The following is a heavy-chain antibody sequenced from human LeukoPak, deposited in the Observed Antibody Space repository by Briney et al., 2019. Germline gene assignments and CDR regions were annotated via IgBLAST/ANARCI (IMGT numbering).Heavy chain of an antibody. CDR3: ANTDYYDTSALDY. Sequence: GGSLRLSCAASGFTVSSNYMSWVRQAPGKGLEWVSVIYSGGSTYYADSAKGRFTISRDNSKNTLYLQMNSLRAEDTAVYYCANTDYYDTSALDYWGQGTLVTVSS. V-gene: IGHV3-53*01. CDR1: GFTVSSNY. D-gene: IGHD3-22*01. CDR2: IYSGGST. J-gene: IGHJ4*02.